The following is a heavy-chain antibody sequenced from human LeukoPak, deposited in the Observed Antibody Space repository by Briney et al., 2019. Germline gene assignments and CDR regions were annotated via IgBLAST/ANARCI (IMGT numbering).Heavy chain of an antibody. CDR2: IYTSGST. D-gene: IGHD6-19*01. CDR3: AREWAVAGTFDY. Sequence: SETLSLTCTVSGGSISSYYWSWIRQPAGKGLEWIGRIYTSGSTNYNPSLKSRATMSVDTSKNQFSLKLSSVTAADTAVYYCAREWAVAGTFDYWGQGTLVTVSS. J-gene: IGHJ4*02. CDR1: GGSISSYY. V-gene: IGHV4-4*07.